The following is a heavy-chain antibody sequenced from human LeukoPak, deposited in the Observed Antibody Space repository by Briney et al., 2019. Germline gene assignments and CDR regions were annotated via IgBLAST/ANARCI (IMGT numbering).Heavy chain of an antibody. CDR1: GYTFTGYY. CDR3: ARGLHDSSGYWYGTHPHYYYYMDV. D-gene: IGHD3-22*01. J-gene: IGHJ6*03. CDR2: INPNSGGT. Sequence: GASVKVSCKASGYTFTGYYMHWVRQAPGQGLEWMGWINPNSGGTNYAQKFQGRVTMTRDTSISTAYMELSRLRSDDTAVYYCARGLHDSSGYWYGTHPHYYYYMDVWGKGTTVTVSS. V-gene: IGHV1-2*02.